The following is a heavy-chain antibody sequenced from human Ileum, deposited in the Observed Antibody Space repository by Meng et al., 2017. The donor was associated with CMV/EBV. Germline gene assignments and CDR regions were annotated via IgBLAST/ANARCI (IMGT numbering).Heavy chain of an antibody. J-gene: IGHJ6*02. CDR1: GFTFNDYG. CDR2: INWNGGST. Sequence: GGTLRLSCAASGFTFNDYGMSWVRQAPGKGLEWVSGINWNGGSTGYADSVKGRFTISRDNAKNSLYLQMNSLRAEDTALYYCARYSSSWYGMDVWGQGTTVTVSS. V-gene: IGHV3-20*04. CDR3: ARYSSSWYGMDV. D-gene: IGHD6-13*01.